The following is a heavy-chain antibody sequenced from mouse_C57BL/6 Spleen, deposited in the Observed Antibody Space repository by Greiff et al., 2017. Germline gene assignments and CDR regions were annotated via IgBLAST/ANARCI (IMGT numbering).Heavy chain of an antibody. CDR1: GYSFTSYY. Sequence: VKLMESGPELVKPGASVKISCKASGYSFTSYYIHWVKQRPGQGLEWIGWIYPGSGNTKYNEKFKGKATLTEDTSSSTAYMQLSSLTSEDSAVYYCARGLTDWYFDVWGTGTTVTVSS. J-gene: IGHJ1*03. V-gene: IGHV1-66*01. CDR2: IYPGSGNT. CDR3: ARGLTDWYFDV. D-gene: IGHD1-1*01.